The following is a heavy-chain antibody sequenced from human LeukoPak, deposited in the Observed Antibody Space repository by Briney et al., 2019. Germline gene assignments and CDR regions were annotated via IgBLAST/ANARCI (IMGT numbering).Heavy chain of an antibody. V-gene: IGHV3-73*01. Sequence: GGSLRLSCAASGFTFSGSAMHWVRQASGKGLEWVGRIRSKANSYATAYAASVKGRFTISRDDSKNTAYLQMNSLKTEDTAVYYCTRGSIVVAGTYYYYGMDLWGQGTTVTVSS. CDR3: TRGSIVVAGTYYYYGMDL. D-gene: IGHD6-19*01. J-gene: IGHJ6*02. CDR2: IRSKANSYAT. CDR1: GFTFSGSA.